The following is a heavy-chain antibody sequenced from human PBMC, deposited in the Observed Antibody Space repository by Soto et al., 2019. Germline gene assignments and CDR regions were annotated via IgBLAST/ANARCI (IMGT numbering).Heavy chain of an antibody. D-gene: IGHD2-8*01. CDR3: ERVPPMVHYYYGMDV. CDR1: GFTFSSYW. V-gene: IGHV3-7*01. Sequence: GGSLRLSRAASGFTFSSYWMSWVRQAPGKGLEWVANIKQDGSEKYYVDSVKGRFTISRDNAKNSLYLQMNRLRAEDTAVYYCERVPPMVHYYYGMDVWGQGTTVTVS. CDR2: IKQDGSEK. J-gene: IGHJ6*02.